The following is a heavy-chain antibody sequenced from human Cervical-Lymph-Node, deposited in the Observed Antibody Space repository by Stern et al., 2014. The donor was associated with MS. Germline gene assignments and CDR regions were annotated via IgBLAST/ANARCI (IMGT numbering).Heavy chain of an antibody. CDR1: GYTLTELS. J-gene: IGHJ4*02. CDR2: FDPEDAET. Sequence: VQLVQSGAEVKKPGASVKVSCKVSGYTLTELSMHWVRQAPGNGLEWMGGFDPEDAETIYAQKFQGRVTMTEDTSTDTAYMELSSLRSEDTAVYYCATAHGGNSLFGCFDYWGQGTLVTVSS. V-gene: IGHV1-24*01. D-gene: IGHD4-23*01. CDR3: ATAHGGNSLFGCFDY.